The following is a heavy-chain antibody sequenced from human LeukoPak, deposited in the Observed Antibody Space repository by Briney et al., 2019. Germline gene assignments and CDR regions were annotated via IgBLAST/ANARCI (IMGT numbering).Heavy chain of an antibody. D-gene: IGHD3-3*01. CDR2: ISGSGDNT. Sequence: GRSLRLSCAASGFTFSSYAMSWVRQAPGKGLEWVSGISGSGDNTYYADSVKGRFTISRDNSKNTLYVQVNSLGTEDTAAYYWAKGSYYYWSGFFYFDFWGQGTLVTVSS. CDR3: AKGSYYYWSGFFYFDF. CDR1: GFTFSSYA. J-gene: IGHJ4*02. V-gene: IGHV3-23*01.